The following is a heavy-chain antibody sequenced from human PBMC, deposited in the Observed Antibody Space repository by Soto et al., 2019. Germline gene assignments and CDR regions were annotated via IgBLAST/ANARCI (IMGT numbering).Heavy chain of an antibody. CDR1: GYSVRVSV. Sequence: GASVKVSRKASGYSVRVSVINCVRRAPGQRLEWMGRINPSDGNRNFAQKVEDRVTMTTATSTNTVFLALRSLKTDDTAIYYCSTDSLRGYDSSGFYSWG. J-gene: IGHJ5*01. CDR2: INPSDGNR. CDR3: STDSLRGYDSSGFYS. V-gene: IGHV1-18*01. D-gene: IGHD3-22*01.